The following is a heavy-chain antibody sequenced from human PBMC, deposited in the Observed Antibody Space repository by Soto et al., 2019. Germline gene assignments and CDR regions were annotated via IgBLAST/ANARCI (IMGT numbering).Heavy chain of an antibody. V-gene: IGHV4-31*03. CDR2: MFYSGST. CDR3: ARVKRYCRSSSCYVGRGNWFDP. D-gene: IGHD2-2*01. Sequence: QVQLQESGPGLVKPSQTLSLTCTVSGGSISSDDFYWSWIRQHPGKGLEWIGYMFYSGSTHYNPYLKSRVSISVDPSKNHFSLRLSSVTAADTAVYYCARVKRYCRSSSCYVGRGNWFDPWGQGTLVTVSS. J-gene: IGHJ5*02. CDR1: GGSISSDDFY.